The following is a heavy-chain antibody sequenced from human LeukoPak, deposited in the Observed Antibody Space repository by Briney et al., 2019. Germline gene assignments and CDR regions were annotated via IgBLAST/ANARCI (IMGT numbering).Heavy chain of an antibody. D-gene: IGHD2-15*01. J-gene: IGHJ4*02. CDR2: IYPGDSDT. Sequence: GESLKISCKGSGYSFTSYWIGWVRQMPGKGLEWMGIIYPGDSDTRYSPSFQGQVTISADKSITTAYLQWSSLKASDTAMYYCARRQAGYCSGGSCFHFDFWGQGTLVTASS. CDR3: ARRQAGYCSGGSCFHFDF. CDR1: GYSFTSYW. V-gene: IGHV5-51*01.